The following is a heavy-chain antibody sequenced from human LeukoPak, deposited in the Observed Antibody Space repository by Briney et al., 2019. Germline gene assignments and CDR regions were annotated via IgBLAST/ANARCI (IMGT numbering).Heavy chain of an antibody. J-gene: IGHJ4*02. Sequence: PGRSLRLSCAASGFTFSSYGMHWVRQAPGKGLEWVAVISYDGSNKYYADSVKGRFTISRDNSKNTLYLQMNSPRAEDTAVYYCAKDRIAAAGTGEGFDYWGQGTLVTVSS. V-gene: IGHV3-30*18. D-gene: IGHD6-13*01. CDR2: ISYDGSNK. CDR1: GFTFSSYG. CDR3: AKDRIAAAGTGEGFDY.